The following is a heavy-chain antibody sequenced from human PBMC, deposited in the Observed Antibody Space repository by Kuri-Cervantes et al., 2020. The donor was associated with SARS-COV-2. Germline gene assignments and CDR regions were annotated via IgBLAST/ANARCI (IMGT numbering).Heavy chain of an antibody. CDR2: IDSSSDYI. J-gene: IGHJ3*01. D-gene: IGHD3-22*01. Sequence: GRSLRLSCAASGFTSSSYSMNWVRQTPGKGLEWVSSIDSSSDYIYYADSVKGRFTISRDNANNSLSLQMNSLGAEDTAVYYCARAKLGGYDAFDLWGQGTMVTVSS. V-gene: IGHV3-21*01. CDR1: GFTSSSYS. CDR3: ARAKLGGYDAFDL.